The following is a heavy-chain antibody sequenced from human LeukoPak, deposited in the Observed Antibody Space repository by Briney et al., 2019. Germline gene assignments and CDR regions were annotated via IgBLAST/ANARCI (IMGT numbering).Heavy chain of an antibody. CDR3: AKENSGSYFYFDY. D-gene: IGHD1-26*01. V-gene: IGHV3-30*02. Sequence: QAGGSLRLSCVASGFRFSDYGLHWVRQAPGKSLEWVAFIRYDGSDKYYADSVKGRFTISRDNSQNTLYLQMNSLRSEDTAVFYCAKENSGSYFYFDYWGQGTLVTVSS. CDR2: IRYDGSDK. J-gene: IGHJ4*02. CDR1: GFRFSDYG.